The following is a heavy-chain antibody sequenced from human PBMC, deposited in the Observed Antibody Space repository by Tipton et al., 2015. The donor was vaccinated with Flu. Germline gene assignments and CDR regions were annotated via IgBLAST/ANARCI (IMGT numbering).Heavy chain of an antibody. D-gene: IGHD3-16*01. V-gene: IGHV4-4*01. J-gene: IGHJ4*02. CDR2: IYHNGNT. CDR3: ARGGALLTYYDF. CDR1: GDSVTNSHC. Sequence: SLRLSCSVSGDSVTNSHCWTWVRQSPGKELEWIGDIYHNGNTKYSPSLKSRLTISLDDSLNQFSLTLTSVTAADTAVYFCARGGALLTYYDFWGLGILVTVSS.